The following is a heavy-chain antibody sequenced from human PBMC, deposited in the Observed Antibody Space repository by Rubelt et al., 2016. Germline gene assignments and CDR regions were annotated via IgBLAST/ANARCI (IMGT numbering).Heavy chain of an antibody. J-gene: IGHJ4*02. Sequence: QVQLQESGPRLVNLSETLSLTCTVSGGSISGYFWTWIRQPAGRGLEWVGHIFTSGSGNYNPSLKSRVAMSIDTSGNQFSLRLTAVTPADTAGYYCARDLGRYCDGTSCYGFDSWGQGTPVSVSS. V-gene: IGHV4-4*07. CDR1: GGSISGYF. CDR2: IFTSGSG. CDR3: ARDLGRYCDGTSCYGFDS. D-gene: IGHD2-2*01.